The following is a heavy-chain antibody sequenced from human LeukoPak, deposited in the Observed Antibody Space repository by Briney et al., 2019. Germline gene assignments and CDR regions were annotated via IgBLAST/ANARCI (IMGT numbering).Heavy chain of an antibody. Sequence: SETLSLTCTVSGDSMSSYFWTWVRQFPGKGLEWVGYIYQTTTTYNPSLKGRVTISADMSQNQLSLKVTSVTAADTAVYYCARNFPGWTEDVWGKGTTVIVSS. CDR2: IYQTTT. CDR3: ARNFPGWTEDV. CDR1: GDSMSSYF. V-gene: IGHV4-59*01. J-gene: IGHJ6*04. D-gene: IGHD1-14*01.